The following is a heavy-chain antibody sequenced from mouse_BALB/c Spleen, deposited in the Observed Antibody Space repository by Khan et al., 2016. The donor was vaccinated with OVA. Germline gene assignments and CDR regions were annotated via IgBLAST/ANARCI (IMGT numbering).Heavy chain of an antibody. V-gene: IGHV1-4*01. CDR1: GYTFTSYT. CDR3: VRDGAYHRNDGWFAY. Sequence: VQLQQSGAELARPGASVKMSCKASGYTFTSYTIHWIKERPGQGLEWIGYINPSNGYTNYNQKFKDQATLTTDKSSPPAYLPLNSLTSDDSAVYNCVRDGAYHRNDGWFAYWGQGTLVTVSA. D-gene: IGHD2-14*01. J-gene: IGHJ3*01. CDR2: INPSNGYT.